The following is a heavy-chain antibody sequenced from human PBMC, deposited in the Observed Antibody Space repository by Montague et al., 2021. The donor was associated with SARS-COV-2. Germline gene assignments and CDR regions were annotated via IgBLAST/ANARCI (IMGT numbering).Heavy chain of an antibody. CDR1: GGSVISDTYF. Sequence: SETLSLTCTVSGGSVISDTYFWSWIRQPPGKGLEWIAYIYDSDTTNNNPSFWSRVSMSSDRSKNQFSLKLTSVTPADTAVYYCARAANILSGFYNHPFEYWGQGILVTLSS. D-gene: IGHD3-9*01. CDR2: IYDSDTT. CDR3: ARAANILSGFYNHPFEY. V-gene: IGHV4-61*01. J-gene: IGHJ4*02.